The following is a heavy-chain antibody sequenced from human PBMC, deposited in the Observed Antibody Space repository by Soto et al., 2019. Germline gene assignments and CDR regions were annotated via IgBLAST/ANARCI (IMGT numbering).Heavy chain of an antibody. D-gene: IGHD4-17*01. CDR2: ISGSGGST. CDR3: AKDVTHDYGDGHSDY. V-gene: IGHV3-23*01. CDR1: GFTFSSYA. J-gene: IGHJ4*02. Sequence: PGGFLILSCAASGFTFSSYAMSWVRQAPGKGLEWVSAISGSGGSTYYADSVKGRFTISRDNSKNTLYLQMNSLRAEDTAVYYCAKDVTHDYGDGHSDYWGQGTLVTVSS.